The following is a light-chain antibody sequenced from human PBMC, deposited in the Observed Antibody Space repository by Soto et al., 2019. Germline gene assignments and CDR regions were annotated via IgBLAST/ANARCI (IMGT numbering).Light chain of an antibody. CDR1: QGVSSD. J-gene: IGKJ1*01. Sequence: IVLTQSPATLSLSAGERATLSCRASQGVSSDSLAWYQQKPGQAPSLLIYGAFTRATGIPTRFSGTGSGTEFTLTISSLKSEDFALYYCQQYNDWTLTFGQGTKVDIK. CDR2: GAF. V-gene: IGKV3-15*01. CDR3: QQYNDWTLT.